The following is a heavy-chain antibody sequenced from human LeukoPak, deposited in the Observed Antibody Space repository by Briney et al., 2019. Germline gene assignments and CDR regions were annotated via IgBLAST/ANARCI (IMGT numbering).Heavy chain of an antibody. J-gene: IGHJ4*02. CDR1: GGSISSYY. D-gene: IGHD3-22*01. V-gene: IGHV4-59*01. Sequence: PSETQSLTCTVSGGSISSYYWSWIRQPPGKGLEWIGYIYYSGTTNYNPSLKSRVTISVDTSKNQFSLKLSSVTAADTAVYYCARLGYDGSGFHDYWGQGTLVTVSS. CDR2: IYYSGTT. CDR3: ARLGYDGSGFHDY.